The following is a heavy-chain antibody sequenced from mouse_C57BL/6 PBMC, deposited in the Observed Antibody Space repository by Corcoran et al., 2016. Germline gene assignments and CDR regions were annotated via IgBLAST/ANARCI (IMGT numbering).Heavy chain of an antibody. CDR2: IYPGSGNT. CDR3: ARRRGDGTYYFDY. Sequence: QVQLKQSGAELVRPGASVKLSCKASGYTFTDYYINWVKQRPGQGLEWIARIYPGSGNTYYNEKFKGKATLTADKSSSTAYMQFSSLTSEDSAIYYCARRRGDGTYYFDYWGQGTTLTVSS. CDR1: GYTFTDYY. V-gene: IGHV1-76*01. J-gene: IGHJ2*01. D-gene: IGHD2-1*01.